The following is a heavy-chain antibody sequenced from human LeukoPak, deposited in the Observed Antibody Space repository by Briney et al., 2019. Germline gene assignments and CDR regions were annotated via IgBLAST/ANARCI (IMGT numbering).Heavy chain of an antibody. V-gene: IGHV3-48*04. Sequence: GGSLRLSCAASGFTFSSYGMHWVRQAPGKGLEWVSYISSSGSTIYYADSVKGRFTISRDNAKNSLYLQMNSLRAEDTAVYYCAKDLGSSGWYIDYWGQGTLVTVSS. CDR2: ISSSGSTI. J-gene: IGHJ4*02. CDR3: AKDLGSSGWYIDY. D-gene: IGHD6-19*01. CDR1: GFTFSSYG.